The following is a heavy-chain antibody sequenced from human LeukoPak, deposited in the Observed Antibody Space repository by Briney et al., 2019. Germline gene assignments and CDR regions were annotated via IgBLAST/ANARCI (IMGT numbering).Heavy chain of an antibody. CDR1: GDSVSSNSAA. CDR2: TYYRSKWYN. V-gene: IGHV6-1*01. J-gene: IGHJ5*02. Sequence: SQTLSLTCAISGDSVSSNSAAWNWIRQSPSRGLEWLGSTYYRSKWYNDYAVSVKSRITINPDTSKNQFSLQLDSVTPEDTAVYYCARDLYILDGFSWFDPWGQGTLVTVSS. D-gene: IGHD2-21*01. CDR3: ARDLYILDGFSWFDP.